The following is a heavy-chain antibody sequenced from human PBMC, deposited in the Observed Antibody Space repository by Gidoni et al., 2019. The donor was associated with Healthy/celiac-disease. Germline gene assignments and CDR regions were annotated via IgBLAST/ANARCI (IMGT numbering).Heavy chain of an antibody. Sequence: EVQLVESGGGLVKPGGSLRPSCAASGFTFSNAWMTWVRPAPGKGLEWVGRIKSKTDGGTTDYAAPVKGRFTISRDDSKNTLYLQMNSLKTEDTAVYYCTTAYDSSGYYKNYYYYGMDVWGQGTTVTVSS. CDR2: IKSKTDGGTT. V-gene: IGHV3-15*01. CDR1: GFTFSNAW. CDR3: TTAYDSSGYYKNYYYYGMDV. D-gene: IGHD3-22*01. J-gene: IGHJ6*02.